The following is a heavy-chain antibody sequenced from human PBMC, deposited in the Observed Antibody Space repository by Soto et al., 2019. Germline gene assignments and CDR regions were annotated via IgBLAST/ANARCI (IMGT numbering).Heavy chain of an antibody. CDR1: GYTFTSYG. Sequence: QVQLVQSGAEVKKPGASVKVSCKASGYTFTSYGISWVRQAPGQGREWMGWISAYNGNTNYAQKLQGRVTMTTDTSTSTAYMELRSLRSDDTAVYYCARVGRMKWELLRGWFDPWGQGTLVTVSS. CDR3: ARVGRMKWELLRGWFDP. D-gene: IGHD1-26*01. CDR2: ISAYNGNT. V-gene: IGHV1-18*01. J-gene: IGHJ5*02.